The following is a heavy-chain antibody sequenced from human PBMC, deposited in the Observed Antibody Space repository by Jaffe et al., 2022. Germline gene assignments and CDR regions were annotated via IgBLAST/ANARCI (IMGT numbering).Heavy chain of an antibody. D-gene: IGHD5-12*01. CDR3: AREVSGYDFHYYMDV. J-gene: IGHJ6*03. V-gene: IGHV4-61*02. CDR1: GGSISSGSYY. Sequence: QVQLQESGPGLVKPSQTLSLTCTVSGGSISSGSYYWSWIRQPAGKGLEWIGRIYTSGSTNYNPSLKSRVTISVDTSKNQFSLKLSSVTAADTAVYYCAREVSGYDFHYYMDVWGKGTTVTVSS. CDR2: IYTSGST.